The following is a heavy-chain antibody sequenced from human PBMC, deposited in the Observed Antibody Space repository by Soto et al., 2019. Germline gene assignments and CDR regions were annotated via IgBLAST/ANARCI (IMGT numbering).Heavy chain of an antibody. D-gene: IGHD2-2*01. CDR3: ARGCSSASCYYY. Sequence: PGGSLRLSCRASGSMFSSYTMSWVRQAPGKGLEWVSSVSFRGDIYYADSLEGRFTISRDDAKNSLYLQMNSLRAEDTAVYYCARGCSSASCYYYWGQGTLVTVSS. CDR2: VSFRGDI. CDR1: GSMFSSYT. J-gene: IGHJ4*02. V-gene: IGHV3-21*01.